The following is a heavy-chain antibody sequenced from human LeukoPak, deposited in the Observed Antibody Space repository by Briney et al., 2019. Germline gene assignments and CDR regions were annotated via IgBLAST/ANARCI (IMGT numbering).Heavy chain of an antibody. J-gene: IGHJ4*02. V-gene: IGHV4-39*07. D-gene: IGHD6-19*01. Sequence: SETLSLTCTVSGGSISSSSYYWGWIRQPPGKGPEWIGSIYYSGSTYYNPSLKSRVTISVDTSKNQFSLKLSSVTAADTAVYYCARYSSGWFDYWGQGTLVTVSS. CDR3: ARYSSGWFDY. CDR2: IYYSGST. CDR1: GGSISSSSYY.